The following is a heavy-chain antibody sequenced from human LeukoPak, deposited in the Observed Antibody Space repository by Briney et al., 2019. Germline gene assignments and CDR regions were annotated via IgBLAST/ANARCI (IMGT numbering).Heavy chain of an antibody. CDR3: ARGGRYQLLYYFDY. Sequence: PSETLSLTCAVYGGSFSSYYWSWIRQPPGKGLEWIGEINHSGSTNYNPSLKSRVTISVDTSKNQFSLKLSSVTAADTAVYYCARGGRYQLLYYFDYWGQGTLVTVSS. J-gene: IGHJ4*02. CDR1: GGSFSSYY. V-gene: IGHV4-34*01. D-gene: IGHD2-2*01. CDR2: INHSGST.